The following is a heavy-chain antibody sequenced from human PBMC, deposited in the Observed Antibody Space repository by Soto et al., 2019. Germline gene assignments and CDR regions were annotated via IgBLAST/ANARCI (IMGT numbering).Heavy chain of an antibody. CDR2: IYNRGST. CDR1: GGSIINHY. CDR3: ARQGSSTSGRFDFWSGYYVPHDAFDI. V-gene: IGHV4-59*08. D-gene: IGHD3-3*01. J-gene: IGHJ3*02. Sequence: PSVTLCLTCIISGGSIINHYWTWIRKTQGKGLEWLGYIYNRGSTTYNPSLKSRVTMSVDTSKNQFSLKLSSVTAADTAVYYCARQGSSTSGRFDFWSGYYVPHDAFDIWVQGTMVTVSS.